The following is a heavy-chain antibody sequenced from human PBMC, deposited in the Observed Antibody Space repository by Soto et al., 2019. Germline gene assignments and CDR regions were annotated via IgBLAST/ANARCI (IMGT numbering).Heavy chain of an antibody. CDR1: GFTFSSYA. Sequence: EVQLLESGGGLVQPGGSLRLSCAASGFTFSSYAMSWVRQAPGKGLEWVSTISYSGASTYYADCVKGRFTISRDNSENTRSRQYTTSRAEDTAVYYCATDTPRTSLVLYLDYWGQGTLVNVSS. J-gene: IGHJ4*02. CDR2: ISYSGAST. CDR3: ATDTPRTSLVLYLDY. D-gene: IGHD5-18*01. V-gene: IGHV3-23*01.